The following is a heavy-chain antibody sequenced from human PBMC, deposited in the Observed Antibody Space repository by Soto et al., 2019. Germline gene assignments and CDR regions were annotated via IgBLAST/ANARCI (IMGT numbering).Heavy chain of an antibody. Sequence: GGSLRLSCAASGFTFSSYGMHWVRQAPGKGLEWVAVIWYDGSNKYYADSVKGRFTISRDNSKNTLYLQMNSLRAEDTAVYYCASDLQHDYGDYGSDYWGQGTLVTVSS. CDR3: ASDLQHDYGDYGSDY. J-gene: IGHJ4*02. CDR1: GFTFSSYG. D-gene: IGHD4-17*01. CDR2: IWYDGSNK. V-gene: IGHV3-33*01.